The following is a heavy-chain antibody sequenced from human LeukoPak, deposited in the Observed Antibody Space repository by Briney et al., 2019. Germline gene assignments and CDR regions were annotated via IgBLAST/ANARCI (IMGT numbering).Heavy chain of an antibody. J-gene: IGHJ4*02. CDR1: GFTFSSYW. Sequence: PGGSLRLSCAASGFTFSSYWMHWVRQAPGKGLVWVSRINSDGSSTSYADSVKGRFTISRDNAKNTLYLQMNSLRAEDTAVYYCAGDGGSYSEMDVVFDYWGQGTLVTVSS. D-gene: IGHD1-26*01. V-gene: IGHV3-74*01. CDR3: AGDGGSYSEMDVVFDY. CDR2: INSDGSST.